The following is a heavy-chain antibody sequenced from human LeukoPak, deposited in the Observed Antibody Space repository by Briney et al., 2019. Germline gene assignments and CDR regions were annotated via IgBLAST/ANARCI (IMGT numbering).Heavy chain of an antibody. V-gene: IGHV3-7*01. CDR2: INQDESQK. CDR3: ARDQAATSEGFDI. Sequence: QPGGSLRLSCAASGFNFNSIWMSWVRQAPGKGLEWVASINQDESQKYYRDSVKGRFTISRDNAKNSLFLQVNSLRAEDTAVYYCARDQAATSEGFDIWGQGTMVTVSS. D-gene: IGHD6-25*01. J-gene: IGHJ3*02. CDR1: GFNFNSIW.